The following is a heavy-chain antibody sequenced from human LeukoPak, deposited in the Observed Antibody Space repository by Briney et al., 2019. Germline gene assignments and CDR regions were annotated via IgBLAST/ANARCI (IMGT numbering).Heavy chain of an antibody. CDR1: GYTFTSYP. J-gene: IGHJ4*02. V-gene: IGHV1-18*01. CDR3: ARGYDYGDYVGDFDY. Sequence: GASVKVSCKTSGYTFTSYPLTWVRQAPGQGLEWMGWITTYNGNTNYAQKLQGRVTITTATSTSTAYMDLRGLRSDDTAVYFCARGYDYGDYVGDFDYWGQGTLVTVSS. CDR2: ITTYNGNT. D-gene: IGHD4-17*01.